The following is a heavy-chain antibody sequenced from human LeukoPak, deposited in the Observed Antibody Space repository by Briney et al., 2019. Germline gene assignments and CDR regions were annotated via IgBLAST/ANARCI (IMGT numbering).Heavy chain of an antibody. D-gene: IGHD4-17*01. V-gene: IGHV4-34*01. CDR2: INHSGST. J-gene: IGHJ4*02. CDR3: AIYGDYGPYDYFDY. CDR1: GASFNTYY. Sequence: SETLSLTCAVYGASFNTYYWSWIRQPPGKGLEWIGEINHSGSTNYNPSLKSRVTISVDTSKNQFSLKLSSVTAADTAVYYCAIYGDYGPYDYFDYWGQGTLVTVSS.